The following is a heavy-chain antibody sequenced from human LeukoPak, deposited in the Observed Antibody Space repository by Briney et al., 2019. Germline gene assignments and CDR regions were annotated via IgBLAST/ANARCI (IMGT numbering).Heavy chain of an antibody. Sequence: GGSLRLSCAASGFTFSSYSMNWVRQAPGKGLEWVSYISSSSSTIYYADSVKGRFTISRDNAKNSLYLQMNSLRAEDTAVYYCARAYGEPGTHYYYYGMDVWGQGTTVTVSS. D-gene: IGHD4-17*01. V-gene: IGHV3-48*04. CDR2: ISSSSSTI. CDR3: ARAYGEPGTHYYYYGMDV. CDR1: GFTFSSYS. J-gene: IGHJ6*02.